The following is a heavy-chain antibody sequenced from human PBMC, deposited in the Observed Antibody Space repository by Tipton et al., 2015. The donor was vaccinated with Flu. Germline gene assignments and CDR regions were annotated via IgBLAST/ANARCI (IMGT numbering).Heavy chain of an antibody. D-gene: IGHD2/OR15-2a*01. CDR2: NYHNGDI. CDR1: GYSISRGYY. J-gene: IGHJ4*02. Sequence: GLVKPSETLSLTCAVSGYSISRGYYWGWIGQPPGKGLGWIGSNYHNGDIHFNPSLKSRVSISVDTSNNRFSLNLTSVTAADTAVYYCARAEIGDFDYWGQGTLFTVSS. CDR3: ARAEIGDFDY. V-gene: IGHV4-38-2*01.